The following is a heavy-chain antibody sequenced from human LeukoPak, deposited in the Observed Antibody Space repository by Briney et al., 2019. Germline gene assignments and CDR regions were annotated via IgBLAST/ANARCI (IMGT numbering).Heavy chain of an antibody. J-gene: IGHJ4*02. V-gene: IGHV3-30*03. Sequence: PGGSLRLSCAASGFPFSNYAMHWVRQAPGKGLEWVAVISNDGSSKYYADSVKGRFTFSRDDSKKTVYLQMNSPRGEDTAVYFCARENSFGAPLDYWGEGTLVTVSS. CDR1: GFPFSNYA. D-gene: IGHD5-18*01. CDR2: ISNDGSSK. CDR3: ARENSFGAPLDY.